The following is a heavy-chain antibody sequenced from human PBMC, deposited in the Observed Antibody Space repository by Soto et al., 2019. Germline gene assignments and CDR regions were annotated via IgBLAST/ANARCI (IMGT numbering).Heavy chain of an antibody. CDR3: LRLWSPGSGGMDV. CDR2: ISYDGSNK. CDR1: GFTFSSYA. V-gene: IGHV3-30-3*01. Sequence: PGGSLRLSCAASGFTFSSYAMHWVRQAPGKGLEWVAVISYDGSNKYYADTVKGRFTISRDNSKNTLYLQMNSLRAEDTAVYYCLRLWSPGSGGMDVWGLGNTVTVSS. J-gene: IGHJ6*02. D-gene: IGHD2-21*01.